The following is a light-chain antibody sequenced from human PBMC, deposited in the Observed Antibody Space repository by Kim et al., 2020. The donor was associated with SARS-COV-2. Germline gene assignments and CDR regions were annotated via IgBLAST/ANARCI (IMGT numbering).Light chain of an antibody. CDR3: QQYASYPST. V-gene: IGKV1-5*01. J-gene: IGKJ1*01. CDR1: QSITTW. Sequence: DIQMTQSPSTLSASVGDTVTFTCRASQSITTWLAWYQQKPGKAPNFLIYDVSSLQSGVPSRFSGSGSGTEFTLTISSLQPDDFATYYCQQYASYPSTFGQGTKVDIK. CDR2: DVS.